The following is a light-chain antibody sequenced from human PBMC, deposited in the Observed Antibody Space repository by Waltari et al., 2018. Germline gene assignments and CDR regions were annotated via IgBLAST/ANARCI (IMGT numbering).Light chain of an antibody. V-gene: IGLV2-11*01. CDR3: CSYVGTSTPWV. J-gene: IGLJ3*02. CDR1: SSDVGAYNF. CDR2: DVT. Sequence: QSALTQPRSVSGSPGQSVTISCTGSSSDVGAYNFVSWYQQHPGKAPKLLISDVTKGPSGGPHSFSASKSGNTASLTISGLQAEDEADYYCCSYVGTSTPWVFGGGTKLTVL.